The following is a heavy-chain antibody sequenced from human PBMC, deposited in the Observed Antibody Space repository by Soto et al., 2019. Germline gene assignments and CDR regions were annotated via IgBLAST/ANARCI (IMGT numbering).Heavy chain of an antibody. Sequence: QVQLQESGPGLVKPSETLSLTCSVSGASISSYYWSWIRQPPGKGLEWIGNVYHSGGTNYNPSLKSRVTISVDKSQKQFSLRLSSVTAADTAVYYCAREGVAAATRGWFDPWGQGTLVTVSS. CDR3: AREGVAAATRGWFDP. V-gene: IGHV4-59*01. CDR1: GASISSYY. J-gene: IGHJ5*02. D-gene: IGHD2-15*01. CDR2: VYHSGGT.